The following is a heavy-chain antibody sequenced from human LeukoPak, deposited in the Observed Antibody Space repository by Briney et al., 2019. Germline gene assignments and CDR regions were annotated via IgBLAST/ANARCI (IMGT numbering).Heavy chain of an antibody. Sequence: ASVKVSCKASGYTFTSYGISWVRQAPGQGLEWMGWISAYNGNTNYAQKLQGRVTMTTDTSTSTAYMELRSVRSDDTAVYYCARDLGIVEGNWFDPWGQGTLVTVSS. V-gene: IGHV1-18*01. D-gene: IGHD2-15*01. J-gene: IGHJ5*02. CDR2: ISAYNGNT. CDR1: GYTFTSYG. CDR3: ARDLGIVEGNWFDP.